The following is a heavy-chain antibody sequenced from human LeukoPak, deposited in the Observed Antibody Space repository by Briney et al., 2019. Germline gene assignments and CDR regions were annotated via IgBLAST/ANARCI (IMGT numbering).Heavy chain of an antibody. D-gene: IGHD7-27*01. CDR3: ARGPPNWGYDY. CDR1: GYTFTSYD. CDR2: MSPNSGDT. V-gene: IGHV1-8*01. J-gene: IGHJ4*02. Sequence: GASVKVSCKASGYTFTSYDFNWVRQATGQRPELMGWMSPNSGDTGYAQKFQDRVTMTRNTSISTAYMELSSLRPDDTAVYYCARGPPNWGYDYWGPGTLVTVSS.